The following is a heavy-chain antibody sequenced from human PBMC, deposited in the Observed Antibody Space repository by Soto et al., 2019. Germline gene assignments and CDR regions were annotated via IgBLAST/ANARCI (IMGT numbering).Heavy chain of an antibody. J-gene: IGHJ4*02. V-gene: IGHV3-30-3*01. D-gene: IGHD1-1*01. CDR2: ISYDGSNK. Sequence: GGSLRLSCAASGFTFSSYAMHWVRQPPGKGREWVAVISYDGSNKYYADSVKGRFTISRDNSKNTLYLQMNSLRAQDTAVYYCASLLGATYNNFDYWGQGTLVTVSS. CDR1: GFTFSSYA. CDR3: ASLLGATYNNFDY.